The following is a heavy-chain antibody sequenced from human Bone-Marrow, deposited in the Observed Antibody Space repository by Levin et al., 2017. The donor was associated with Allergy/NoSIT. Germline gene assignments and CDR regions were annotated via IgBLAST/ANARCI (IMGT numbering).Heavy chain of an antibody. Sequence: NTSETLSLTCTVSGGSINNYHWNWIRQPPGKGLEWIGYIYYSGSTSYNPSLKSRVTISVDTSRTQFSLRLSSVIAADTAVYYCARFDASHGDAIRAFDIWGQGTMVTVSS. D-gene: IGHD4-17*01. V-gene: IGHV4-59*01. J-gene: IGHJ3*02. CDR2: IYYSGST. CDR1: GGSINNYH. CDR3: ARFDASHGDAIRAFDI.